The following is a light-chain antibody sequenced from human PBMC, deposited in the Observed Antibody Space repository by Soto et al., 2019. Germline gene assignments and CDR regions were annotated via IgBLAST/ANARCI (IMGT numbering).Light chain of an antibody. J-gene: IGLJ2*01. CDR1: SNDIGAFKY. CDR2: EVV. CDR3: SSYSSSATVL. Sequence: QSSLTQPASVSGSPGQSVTISCTGTSNDIGAFKYVSWYQQYAGKAPKLIILEVVNRPSGVSNRFSGSKSGNTASLTISGLQADDEADYYCSSYSSSATVLFGGGTKLTVL. V-gene: IGLV2-14*01.